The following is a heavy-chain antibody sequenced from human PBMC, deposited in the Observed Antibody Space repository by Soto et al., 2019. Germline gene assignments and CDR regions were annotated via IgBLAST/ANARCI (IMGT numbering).Heavy chain of an antibody. D-gene: IGHD4-17*01. V-gene: IGHV4-31*02. CDR3: ATGRSLQETTAGSPSSFDT. Sequence: PSETLSLTCTVSGGSIRDGGYYWSWIRQRPGKGLEWLGYFYYTGKTDYNPSLRRRLTMSVDMSKSQFSLRLTSLTAADTAVYYYATGRSLQETTAGSPSSFDTWGRGILVTFSS. J-gene: IGHJ5*02. CDR1: GGSIRDGGYY. CDR2: FYYTGKT.